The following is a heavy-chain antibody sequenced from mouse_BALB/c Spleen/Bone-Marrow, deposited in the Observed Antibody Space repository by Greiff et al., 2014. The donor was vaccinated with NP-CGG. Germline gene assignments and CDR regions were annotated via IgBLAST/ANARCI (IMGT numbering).Heavy chain of an antibody. J-gene: IGHJ4*01. CDR1: GYTFSSYW. CDR2: ILPGSGST. V-gene: IGHV1-9*01. Sequence: QVQLKESGAELMKPGASVKISCKATGYTFSSYWIEWVKQRPGHGLEWIGEILPGSGSTNYNEKFKGKATFTADTSSNTAYMQLSSLTSEDSAVYYCARESNYGNYEGAYYYAMDYWGQGTSVTVSS. D-gene: IGHD2-1*01. CDR3: ARESNYGNYEGAYYYAMDY.